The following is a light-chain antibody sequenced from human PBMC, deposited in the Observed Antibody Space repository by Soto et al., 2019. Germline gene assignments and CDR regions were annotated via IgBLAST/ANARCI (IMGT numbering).Light chain of an antibody. CDR2: DAS. J-gene: IGKJ2*01. CDR3: QQYNFYSNT. V-gene: IGKV1-5*01. CDR1: QSISSW. Sequence: DIQMTQSPSTLSVSVGDRVTITCRASQSISSWLAWYQQKPGRAPKLLIFDASSLESGVPSRFSGSGSGTEFTLTIRSLQPDDFATYYCQQYNFYSNTFGQGTKLEIK.